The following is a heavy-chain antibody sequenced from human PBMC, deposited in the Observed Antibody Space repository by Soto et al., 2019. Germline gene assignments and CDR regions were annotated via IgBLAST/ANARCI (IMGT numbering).Heavy chain of an antibody. J-gene: IGHJ4*02. Sequence: ASVKVSCKASGYTFTSYGISWVRQAPGQGLEWMGWISAYNGNTNYAQKLQGRVTMTTDTSTSTAYMGLRSLRSDDTAVYYCARRSTFSSGYYDGFDYWGQGTLVTVSS. D-gene: IGHD3-22*01. V-gene: IGHV1-18*01. CDR1: GYTFTSYG. CDR3: ARRSTFSSGYYDGFDY. CDR2: ISAYNGNT.